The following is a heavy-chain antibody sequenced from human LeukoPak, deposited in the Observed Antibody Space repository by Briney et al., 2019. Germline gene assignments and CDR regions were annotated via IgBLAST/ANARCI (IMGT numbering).Heavy chain of an antibody. CDR3: GRVRLELLEYYYYMDV. Sequence: PSETLSLTCAVSGGSFSGYYWSWIRQSPVKGLEWIGEINHSGKINYNPSLRSRVSILVDTSKNQFSLRLSSVTAADTAVYYCGRVRLELLEYYYYMDVWDKGATVTVSS. CDR2: INHSGKI. CDR1: GGSFSGYY. V-gene: IGHV4-34*01. J-gene: IGHJ6*03. D-gene: IGHD1-7*01.